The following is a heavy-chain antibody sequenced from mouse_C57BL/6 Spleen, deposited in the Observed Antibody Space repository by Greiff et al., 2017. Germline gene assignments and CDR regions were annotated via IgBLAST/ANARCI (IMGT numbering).Heavy chain of an antibody. CDR2: ISGGGGNT. V-gene: IGHV5-9*01. D-gene: IGHD4-1*01. CDR3: ARHNWEDYFDY. Sequence: EVKLVESGGGLVKPGGSLKLSCAASGFTFSSYTMSWVRQTPEKRLEWVATISGGGGNTYYPDSVKGRFTISRDNAKNTLYLQMSSLGSEDTALYYCARHNWEDYFDYWGQGTTLTVSS. CDR1: GFTFSSYT. J-gene: IGHJ2*01.